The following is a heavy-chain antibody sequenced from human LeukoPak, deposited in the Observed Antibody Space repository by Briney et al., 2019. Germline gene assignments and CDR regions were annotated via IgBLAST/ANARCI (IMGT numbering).Heavy chain of an antibody. CDR1: WVTSSKAW. D-gene: IGHD3-16*02. J-gene: IGHJ4*02. CDR3: TVYYVWGSYRYMDY. CDR2: IKSKTDGGTT. V-gene: IGHV3-15*01. Sequence: GGSLRLSCAASWVTSSKAWMCWVRQAAGKGLEWVGRIKSKTDGGTTDYAAPVKGRFTISGNDSKNTLYLQMNSMKTEDTAVFYCTVYYVWGSYRYMDYWGQGTLVTVSS.